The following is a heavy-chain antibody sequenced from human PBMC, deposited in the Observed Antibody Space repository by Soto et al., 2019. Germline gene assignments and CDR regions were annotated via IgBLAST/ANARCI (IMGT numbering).Heavy chain of an antibody. J-gene: IGHJ4*02. CDR3: ARDSIAAAGTDY. Sequence: SVKVSCKASGGTFSSYTIAWVRQAPGQGLEWMGEIIPLFGTTNYVEKFQGRLTITADASTSTAYMELSSLRSEDPAMYYCARDSIAAAGTDYWGQGTLVTVSS. V-gene: IGHV1-69*13. CDR2: IIPLFGTT. D-gene: IGHD6-13*01. CDR1: GGTFSSYT.